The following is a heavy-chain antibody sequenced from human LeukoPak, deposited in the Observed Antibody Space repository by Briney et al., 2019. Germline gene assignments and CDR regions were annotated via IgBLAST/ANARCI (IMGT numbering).Heavy chain of an antibody. V-gene: IGHV3-48*01. CDR3: ARDLLTRFKYSSSPSNYYYYYMDV. CDR2: ISSSSSTI. D-gene: IGHD6-6*01. J-gene: IGHJ6*03. CDR1: GFTFSSYS. Sequence: GGSLRLSRAASGFTFSSYSMNWVRQAPGKGLEWVSYISSSSSTIYYADSVKGRFTISRDNAKNSLYLQMNSLRAEDTAVYYCARDLLTRFKYSSSPSNYYYYYMDVWGKGTTVTVSS.